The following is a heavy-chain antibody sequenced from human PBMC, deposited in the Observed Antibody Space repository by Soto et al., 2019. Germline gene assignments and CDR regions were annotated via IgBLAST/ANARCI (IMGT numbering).Heavy chain of an antibody. J-gene: IGHJ6*02. CDR3: ARNDVTMVRGAPGEYYYFYGMDV. CDR2: ERHDGGSK. CDR1: GFTLRSYG. D-gene: IGHD3-10*01. Sequence: QVQLVESGGGVVQPGRSLRLSCGASGFTLRSYGMHWVRQAPGKGLEWVAVERHDGGSKYYADSVKGRFTISRDSSKNTVYLQMNSLEVEDTAMYYCARNDVTMVRGAPGEYYYFYGMDVWGQGTTVTVSS. V-gene: IGHV3-33*01.